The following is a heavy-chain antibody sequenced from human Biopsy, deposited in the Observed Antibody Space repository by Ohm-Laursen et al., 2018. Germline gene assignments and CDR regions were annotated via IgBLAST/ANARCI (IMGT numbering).Heavy chain of an antibody. D-gene: IGHD4-11*01. J-gene: IGHJ2*01. Sequence: SLRLSCSASGFTFSSYAMHWVRQASGKGLEWVAVISYDGSGESYADSLQGLFIISRDNPKNTVDLQMNSLRAEDTAVYFCARDGKRWDYSTYFSWHFDLWGRGTLVTVTS. CDR2: ISYDGSGE. V-gene: IGHV3-30*03. CDR1: GFTFSSYA. CDR3: ARDGKRWDYSTYFSWHFDL.